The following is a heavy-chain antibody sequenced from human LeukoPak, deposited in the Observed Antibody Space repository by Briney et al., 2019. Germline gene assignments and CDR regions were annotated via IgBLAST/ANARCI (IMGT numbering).Heavy chain of an antibody. V-gene: IGHV4-34*01. CDR3: ARRSSGWEY. Sequence: SETLSLTCAVYGGSFSGYYWSWIRQPPGKGLEWIGEINHSGSTNYNPSLKSRVTISVDTSKNQFSLKLSSVTAADTAVYYCARRSSGWEYWGQGTLVTVSS. CDR1: GGSFSGYY. D-gene: IGHD1-26*01. CDR2: INHSGST. J-gene: IGHJ4*02.